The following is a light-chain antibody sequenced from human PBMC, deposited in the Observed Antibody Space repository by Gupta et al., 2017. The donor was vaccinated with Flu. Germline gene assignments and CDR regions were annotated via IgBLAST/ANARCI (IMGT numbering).Light chain of an antibody. J-gene: IGLJ2*01. CDR3: AAWDGSLNAVV. V-gene: IGLV1-51*02. Sequence: KVTISCSGSSSNIGNDYVSWYQQLTGTAPKLLIYDNNKRPSGIPDRFSGSKSGTSATLAISGLQAGEEADYYCAAWDGSLNAVVFGGGTKLTVL. CDR1: SSNIGNDY. CDR2: DNN.